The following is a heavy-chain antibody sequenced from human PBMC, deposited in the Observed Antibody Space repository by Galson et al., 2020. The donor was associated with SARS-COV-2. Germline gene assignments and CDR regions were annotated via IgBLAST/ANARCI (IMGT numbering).Heavy chain of an antibody. CDR2: IYYSGST. Sequence: SETLSLTCPVSGGSISSSSYYWGWIRQPPGKGLEWIGSIYYSGSTYYNPSLKSRVTISVDTSKNQFSLKLSSVTAADTAVYYCARPHPEYYDFWSGYPHRDYWGQGTLVTVSS. D-gene: IGHD3-3*01. J-gene: IGHJ4*02. CDR1: GGSISSSSYY. V-gene: IGHV4-39*01. CDR3: ARPHPEYYDFWSGYPHRDY.